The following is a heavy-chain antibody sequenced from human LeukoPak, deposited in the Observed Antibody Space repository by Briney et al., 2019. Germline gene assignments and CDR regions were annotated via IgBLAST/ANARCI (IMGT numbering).Heavy chain of an antibody. D-gene: IGHD6-19*01. J-gene: IGHJ5*02. CDR3: ARRGYSSGSNWFDA. Sequence: PSETLSLTSTVSGGSINSYYWSWIRQPPGKGLEWIGYIYYIGSTNYNPSLRGRATISVDTSNNQFYLKLSSVTAADTAVYYCARRGYSSGSNWFDAWGQGTLVTVSS. V-gene: IGHV4-59*08. CDR2: IYYIGST. CDR1: GGSINSYY.